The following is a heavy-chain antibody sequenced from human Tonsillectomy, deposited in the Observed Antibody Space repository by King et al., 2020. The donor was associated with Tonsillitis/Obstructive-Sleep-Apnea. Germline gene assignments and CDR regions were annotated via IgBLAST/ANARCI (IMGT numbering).Heavy chain of an antibody. Sequence: EQLVQSGGGVVQPGRSLRLSCAASGFTFSSYAMYWVRQAPGKGLEWVAVISYDGRKKYYADSVKGRFTISRDISKNTLYLQMHSLRAEDTAVYYCAREGGYGPFDYWGQGTLVTVSS. J-gene: IGHJ4*02. V-gene: IGHV3-30*04. D-gene: IGHD5-12*01. CDR3: AREGGYGPFDY. CDR2: ISYDGRKK. CDR1: GFTFSSYA.